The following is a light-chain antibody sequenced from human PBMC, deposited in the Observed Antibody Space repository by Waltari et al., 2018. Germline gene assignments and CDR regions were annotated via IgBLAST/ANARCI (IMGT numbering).Light chain of an antibody. CDR3: QMYLSLPAT. V-gene: IGKV3-20*01. CDR2: DAS. Sequence: EIVLTQSPGTLSLSPGERVTLSCRASQSVGRSLAWYQQKPGQAPRLLIYDASSRATGIPDRFSGSGSGTDFSLTISRLEPEDFAVYYCQMYLSLPATFGQGTKVEIK. J-gene: IGKJ1*01. CDR1: QSVGRS.